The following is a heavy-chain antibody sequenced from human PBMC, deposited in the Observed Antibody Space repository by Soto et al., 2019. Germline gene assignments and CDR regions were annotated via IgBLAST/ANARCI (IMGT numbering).Heavy chain of an antibody. CDR3: ARDRSSSWRRYYYYGMDV. CDR1: GGSISSYY. V-gene: IGHV4-59*01. CDR2: IYYSGST. J-gene: IGHJ6*02. Sequence: QVQLQESGPGLVKPSETLSLTCTVSGGSISSYYWSWIRQPPGKGLEWIGYIYYSGSTNYKPSLKSRVTISVDTSKNQFSLKLSSVTAADTAVYYCARDRSSSWRRYYYYGMDVWGQGTTVTVSS. D-gene: IGHD6-13*01.